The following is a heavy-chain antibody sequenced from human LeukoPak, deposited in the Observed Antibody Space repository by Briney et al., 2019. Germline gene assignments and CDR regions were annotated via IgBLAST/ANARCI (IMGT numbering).Heavy chain of an antibody. D-gene: IGHD4/OR15-4a*01. V-gene: IGHV5-51*01. Sequence: GESLKTSCKGSGYSFTSYWIGWVRQMPGKGLEWMGLIYPGDSHIRYSPSLQGQVTISADKSISTAYLQWSSLKASDTAMYYCARPHYGASDYWGQGTLVTVSS. J-gene: IGHJ4*02. CDR3: ARPHYGASDY. CDR2: IYPGDSHI. CDR1: GYSFTSYW.